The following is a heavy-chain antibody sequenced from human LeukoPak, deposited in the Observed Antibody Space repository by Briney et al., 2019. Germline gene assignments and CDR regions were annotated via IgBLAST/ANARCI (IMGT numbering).Heavy chain of an antibody. Sequence: SETLSLTCTVSGGSISSYYWSWIRQPPGKGLEWIGYIYYSGSTTYNPSLKSRATISVDTSKNQFPLKLSSVTAADTAVYYCARAVAAAGDWFDPWGQGTLVTVSS. D-gene: IGHD6-13*01. CDR1: GGSISSYY. CDR2: IYYSGST. CDR3: ARAVAAAGDWFDP. V-gene: IGHV4-59*01. J-gene: IGHJ5*02.